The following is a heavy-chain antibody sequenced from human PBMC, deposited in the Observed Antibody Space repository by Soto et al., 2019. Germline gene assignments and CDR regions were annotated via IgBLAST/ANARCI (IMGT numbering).Heavy chain of an antibody. D-gene: IGHD5-18*01. J-gene: IGHJ6*02. CDR2: INSDGSSI. V-gene: IGHV3-74*01. CDR1: KFTITSYW. CDR3: AREVSHGYVLRGMDV. Sequence: EVQLVESGGGLVQPGGSVRLSCAASKFTITSYWMHWVRQAPGKGLVWVSRINSDGSSISYADAVKGRFTISRDNAKNTLYLQMNSLRVEDTAVYYCAREVSHGYVLRGMDVWGQRTTVTVFS.